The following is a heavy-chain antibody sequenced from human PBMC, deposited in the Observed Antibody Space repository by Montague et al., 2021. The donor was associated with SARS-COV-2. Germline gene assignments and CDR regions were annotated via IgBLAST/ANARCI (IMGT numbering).Heavy chain of an antibody. J-gene: IGHJ4*02. CDR1: GDSIGNGSYY. Sequence: TLSLTCSVSGDSIGNGSYYWGWIRRAAGEGLEWIGRIYTSGRTYYNPSLINRVIISLDTSKNQFSLKLSSLTTADTGVYYCARARDCYGPFDYWGQGTLVTVSS. CDR2: IYTSGRT. V-gene: IGHV4-61*02. CDR3: ARARDCYGPFDY. D-gene: IGHD2-21*01.